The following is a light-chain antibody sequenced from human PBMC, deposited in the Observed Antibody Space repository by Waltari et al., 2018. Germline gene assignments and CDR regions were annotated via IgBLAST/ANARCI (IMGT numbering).Light chain of an antibody. CDR1: SSDVGGFNF. V-gene: IGLV2-14*03. CDR3: SSYTASPPHVV. CDR2: DVF. J-gene: IGLJ2*01. Sequence: QSALTQPASVSGSPGPSISISCTGISSDVGGFNFVSWYQQHPGKAPKLMIYDVFNRPSGVSTRFSGSKSDNAASLAISGLQAEDEAVYYCSSYTASPPHVVFGGGTKVTVL.